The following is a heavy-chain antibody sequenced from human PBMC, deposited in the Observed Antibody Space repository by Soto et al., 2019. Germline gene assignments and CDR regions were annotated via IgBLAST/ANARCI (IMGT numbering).Heavy chain of an antibody. D-gene: IGHD3-10*01. V-gene: IGHV4-59*01. CDR2: IHYSGST. CDR1: GGSITSYY. Sequence: QVLLQESGPGLVKPSETLSLTCTVSGGSITSYYWNWIRQPPGKGLEWIGYIHYSGSTNYKPPLRSRVTISVDTAKNQGSLKLSSVTAADTAVYYCATGRFSAMVRGVLIFDPWGQGTLVTVSS. CDR3: ATGRFSAMVRGVLIFDP. J-gene: IGHJ5*02.